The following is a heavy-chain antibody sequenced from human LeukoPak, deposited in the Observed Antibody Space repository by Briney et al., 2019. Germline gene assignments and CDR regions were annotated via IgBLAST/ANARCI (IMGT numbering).Heavy chain of an antibody. Sequence: GGSLRLSCTVSGFTVSSNSMSWIRQAPGKGLEWVSSISRSGESTFYADSVRGRFTISRDNSKNTVSLQMESLRAEDTAQYYCAKDYAVGSIDYWGQGTLVTVSS. D-gene: IGHD3-16*01. CDR1: GFTVSSNS. CDR3: AKDYAVGSIDY. J-gene: IGHJ4*02. CDR2: ISRSGEST. V-gene: IGHV3-23*01.